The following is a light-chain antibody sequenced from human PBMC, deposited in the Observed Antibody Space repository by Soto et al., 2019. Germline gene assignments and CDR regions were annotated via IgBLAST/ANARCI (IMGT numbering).Light chain of an antibody. CDR3: QQDYRM. J-gene: IGKJ1*01. CDR1: RSVSNY. CDR2: GAS. Sequence: IVLTQSPATLSLSPGEAATLSCRASRSVSNYLAWYQQKPGQAPRLLIYGASTRATGIPARFSGSGSGTDFTLTISSLQPEDFAVYYCQQDYRMFGQGTKVDIK. V-gene: IGKV3D-7*01.